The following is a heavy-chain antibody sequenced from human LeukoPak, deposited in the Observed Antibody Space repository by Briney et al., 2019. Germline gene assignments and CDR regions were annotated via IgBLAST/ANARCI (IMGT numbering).Heavy chain of an antibody. Sequence: GESLKISCKGSGYSFTSYLIDWVRQLPGKGLEWMGIIYPGDSDTRYSPSFQGQVTISADKSISTAYLQWSSLKASDTAMYYCARHQQWLSLSAFDYWGQGTLVTVSS. CDR2: IYPGDSDT. J-gene: IGHJ4*02. CDR1: GYSFTSYL. CDR3: ARHQQWLSLSAFDY. V-gene: IGHV5-51*01. D-gene: IGHD6-19*01.